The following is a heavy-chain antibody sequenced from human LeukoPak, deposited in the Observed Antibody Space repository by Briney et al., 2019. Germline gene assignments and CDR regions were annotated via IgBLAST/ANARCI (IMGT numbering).Heavy chain of an antibody. CDR1: GGPISSYY. Sequence: SETLSLTCTVSGGPISSYYWSWIRQPPGKGLEWIGSIYYSGSTYYNPSLKSRVTISVDTPKNQFSLKLSSVTAADTAVYYCARHASSTDYGDYVPAFDIWGQGTMVTVSS. J-gene: IGHJ3*02. D-gene: IGHD4-17*01. CDR3: ARHASSTDYGDYVPAFDI. CDR2: IYYSGST. V-gene: IGHV4-59*05.